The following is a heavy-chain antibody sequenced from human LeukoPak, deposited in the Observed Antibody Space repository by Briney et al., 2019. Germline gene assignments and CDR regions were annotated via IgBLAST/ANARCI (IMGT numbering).Heavy chain of an antibody. CDR1: GFTFSSYA. V-gene: IGHV3-23*01. D-gene: IGHD2/OR15-2a*01. J-gene: IGHJ6*02. CDR2: ISGSGGGT. Sequence: GGSLRLSCAASGFTFSSYAMHWVRQAPGKGLEWVSAISGSGGGTYYADSVKGRFTISRDNSKNTLYLQMNSLRAEDTAVYYCAKDLIAYYALLPYYYGMDVWGQGTTVTVSS. CDR3: AKDLIAYYALLPYYYGMDV.